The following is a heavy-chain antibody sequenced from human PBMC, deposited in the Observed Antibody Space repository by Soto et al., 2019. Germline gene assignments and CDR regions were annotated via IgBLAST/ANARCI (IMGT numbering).Heavy chain of an antibody. V-gene: IGHV6-1*01. CDR3: AREEANSSGWYFWPGWFDP. CDR1: GDSVSSNSAA. Sequence: PPQTLSLTCAISGDSVSSNSAAWNWIRQSPSRGLEWLGRTYYRSKWYNDYAVSVKSRITINPDTSKNQFSLQLNSVTPEDTAVYYCAREEANSSGWYFWPGWFDPWGQGTLVTVSS. J-gene: IGHJ5*02. CDR2: TYYRSKWYN. D-gene: IGHD6-19*01.